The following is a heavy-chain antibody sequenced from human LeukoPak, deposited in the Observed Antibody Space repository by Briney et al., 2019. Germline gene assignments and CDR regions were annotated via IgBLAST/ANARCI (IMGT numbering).Heavy chain of an antibody. CDR1: GFTFNSFG. CDR2: ISYDGSNK. V-gene: IGHV3-30*18. J-gene: IGHJ3*02. Sequence: GRSLRLSCAASGFTFNSFGMHWVRQAPGKGLEWEAVISYDGSNKYFADSVKGRFTISRDNSKNTLYLQMNSLRAEDTAVYYCAKDYDSSGWAAFDIWGQGTMVTVSS. CDR3: AKDYDSSGWAAFDI. D-gene: IGHD3-22*01.